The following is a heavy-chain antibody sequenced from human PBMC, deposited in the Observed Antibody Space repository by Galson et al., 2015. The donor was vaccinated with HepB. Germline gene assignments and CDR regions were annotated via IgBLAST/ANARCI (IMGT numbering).Heavy chain of an antibody. Sequence: SLRLSCAASGFTFSSYGMHWVRQAPGKGLEWVAVIWHDGSNKYHADSVKGRFTISRDDSKNTLYLQMNSLRAEDTAVYYCARNYYDGSGYYFYFQHWVQGTLVTVSS. CDR2: IWHDGSNK. D-gene: IGHD3-22*01. CDR1: GFTFSSYG. V-gene: IGHV3-33*08. CDR3: ARNYYDGSGYYFYFQH. J-gene: IGHJ1*01.